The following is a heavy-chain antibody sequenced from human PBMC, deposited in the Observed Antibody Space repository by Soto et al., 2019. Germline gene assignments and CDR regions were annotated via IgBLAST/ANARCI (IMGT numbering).Heavy chain of an antibody. J-gene: IGHJ4*02. CDR1: GFTFSSYS. CDR2: ISSSSSTI. Sequence: GGSLRLSCAASGFTFSSYSMNWVRQAPGKGLEWVSYISSSSSTIYYADSVKGRFTISRDNAKNSLYLQMNSLRAEDTAVYYCARDRPGPPAYYDFWSGYYTEHDYWGQGTLVTVSS. D-gene: IGHD3-3*01. V-gene: IGHV3-48*01. CDR3: ARDRPGPPAYYDFWSGYYTEHDY.